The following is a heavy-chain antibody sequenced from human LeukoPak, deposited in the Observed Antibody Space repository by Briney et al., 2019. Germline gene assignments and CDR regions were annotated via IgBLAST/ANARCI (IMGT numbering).Heavy chain of an antibody. CDR1: GFTFRSSS. D-gene: IGHD1-26*01. CDR3: ARRKEGLGLIDAFDI. V-gene: IGHV3-21*01. CDR2: ISSSGSYK. Sequence: GGSLRLSCTTSGFTFRSSSFNWVRQVPGKGLEWVASISSSGSYKYYADSVEGRFTISRDNAKDSLFLQMDSLRVEDTAVYYCARRKEGLGLIDAFDIWGQGTMVTVSS. J-gene: IGHJ3*02.